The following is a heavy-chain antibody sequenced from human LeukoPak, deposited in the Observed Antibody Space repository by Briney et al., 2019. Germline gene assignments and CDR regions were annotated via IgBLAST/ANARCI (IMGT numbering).Heavy chain of an antibody. D-gene: IGHD2-2*01. CDR2: IIPIFGTA. CDR3: ARAGCSSTSCPHYYYYYMDV. J-gene: IGHJ6*03. Sequence: SVKVSCKASGGTFSSYAISWVRQAPGQGLEWMGGIIPIFGTANYAQKFQGRVTITTDESTSTAYMELSSLRSEDTAVYHCARAGCSSTSCPHYYYYYMDVWGKGTTVTVSS. V-gene: IGHV1-69*05. CDR1: GGTFSSYA.